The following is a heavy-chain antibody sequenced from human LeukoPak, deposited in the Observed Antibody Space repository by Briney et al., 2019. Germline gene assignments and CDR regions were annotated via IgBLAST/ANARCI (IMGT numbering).Heavy chain of an antibody. CDR1: GGPIGTYY. Sequence: SSETLSLTCTFSGGPIGTYYWSWIRQPPGEGLDWIGYISNGGSTKYIPSLKSRVTISVDTSKNQLSLKLRSVTAADTAVYHCVRLQPNTGEWAFDIWGQGTMVSVSS. D-gene: IGHD1-1*01. CDR2: ISNGGST. J-gene: IGHJ3*02. CDR3: VRLQPNTGEWAFDI. V-gene: IGHV4-59*01.